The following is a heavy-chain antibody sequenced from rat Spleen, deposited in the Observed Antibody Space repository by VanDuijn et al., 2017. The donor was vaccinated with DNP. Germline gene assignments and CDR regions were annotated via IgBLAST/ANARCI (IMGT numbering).Heavy chain of an antibody. CDR3: ARATTRMALNA. CDR1: GFSSTGYY. V-gene: IGHV2-65*01. J-gene: IGHJ4*01. Sequence: QVQLKETGPGLVQPTQTLSITCTVSGFSSTGYYMQWVRQTPGKGLEWMGFIRSGGSTQYNSEFQSRLSISRDTSKNQVFLNLNSLKPEDTGVYYCARATTRMALNAWGQGTSVTVSS. CDR2: IRSGGST. D-gene: IGHD1-4*01.